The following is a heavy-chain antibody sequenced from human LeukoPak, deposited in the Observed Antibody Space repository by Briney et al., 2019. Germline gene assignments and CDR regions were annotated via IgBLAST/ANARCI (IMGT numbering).Heavy chain of an antibody. V-gene: IGHV1-18*01. J-gene: IGHJ3*02. CDR2: ISSYNVNT. CDR3: ARLSPTDAFDI. CDR1: GHRFTSYG. Sequence: ASVKVSCKASGHRFTSYGIIWVRQAPGQGLEWMGWISSYNVNTNYAQKFQGRVTMTTDTSTTTAYMELRSLRSDDTAVYYCARLSPTDAFDIWGQGTMVTVSS.